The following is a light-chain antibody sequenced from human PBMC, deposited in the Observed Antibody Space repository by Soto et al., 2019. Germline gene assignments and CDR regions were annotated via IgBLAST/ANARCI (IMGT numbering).Light chain of an antibody. CDR2: DAS. CDR3: QQYNSYSPYT. CDR1: QSISSW. Sequence: DIQITQSPSTLSASVGDRVTITCRASQSISSWLAWYQQKPGKAPKLLIYDASSLESGVPSRFSGSGSGTEFTLTISSLXPDDFATYYCQQYNSYSPYTFGQGTKVDIK. V-gene: IGKV1-5*01. J-gene: IGKJ2*01.